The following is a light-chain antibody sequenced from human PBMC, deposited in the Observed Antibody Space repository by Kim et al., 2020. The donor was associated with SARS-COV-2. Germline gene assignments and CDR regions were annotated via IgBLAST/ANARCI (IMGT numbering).Light chain of an antibody. CDR2: AAS. V-gene: IGKV3-20*01. Sequence: PGERATPSCRASQSVRNNFFVWYQQKPAQAPRLLIYAASSRATGIPDRFSGSGSGKDFTLTITRLEPEDTAVYYCQQHGYLLTFGGGTKVDIK. J-gene: IGKJ4*01. CDR3: QQHGYLLT. CDR1: QSVRNNF.